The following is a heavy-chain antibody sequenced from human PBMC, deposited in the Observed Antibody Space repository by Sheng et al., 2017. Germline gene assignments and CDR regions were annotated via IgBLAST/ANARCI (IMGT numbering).Heavy chain of an antibody. V-gene: IGHV1-8*01. J-gene: IGHJ3*02. CDR2: MNPNSGNT. D-gene: IGHD6-13*01. CDR1: GYTFTSYD. CDR3: ARGLDSEQQLVLDAFDI. Sequence: QVQLVQSGAEVKKPGASVKVSCKASGYTFTSYDINWVRQATGQGLEWMGWMNPNSGNTGYAQKFQGRVTMTRNTSISTAYMELSSLRSEDTAVYYCARGLDSEQQLVLDAFDIWGQGTMVTVSS.